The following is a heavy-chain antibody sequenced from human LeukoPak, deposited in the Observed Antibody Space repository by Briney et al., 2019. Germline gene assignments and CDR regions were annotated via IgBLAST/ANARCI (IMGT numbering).Heavy chain of an antibody. CDR1: GGTFSSYA. D-gene: IGHD6-13*01. V-gene: IGHV1-69*04. CDR3: ASNPAAGSGEYFQH. Sequence: RASVKVSCKASGGTFSSYAISWVRQATGQGLEWMGRIIPILGIANYAQKFQGRVTITADKSTSTAYMELSSLRSEDTAVYYCASNPAAGSGEYFQHWGQGTLVTVSS. J-gene: IGHJ1*01. CDR2: IIPILGIA.